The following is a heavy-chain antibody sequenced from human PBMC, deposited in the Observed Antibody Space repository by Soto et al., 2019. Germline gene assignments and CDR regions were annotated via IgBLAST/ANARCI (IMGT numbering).Heavy chain of an antibody. CDR1: GFTFSSYA. CDR2: ISGSGGST. V-gene: IGHV3-23*01. J-gene: IGHJ6*02. CDR3: AKVKAVAGPEDYYYYGMDV. D-gene: IGHD6-19*01. Sequence: PGGSLRLSCAASGFTFSSYAMSWVRQAPGKGLEWVSVISGSGGSTYYADSVKGRFTISRDNSKNTLYLQMNSLRAEDTAVYYCAKVKAVAGPEDYYYYGMDVWGQGTTVTVSS.